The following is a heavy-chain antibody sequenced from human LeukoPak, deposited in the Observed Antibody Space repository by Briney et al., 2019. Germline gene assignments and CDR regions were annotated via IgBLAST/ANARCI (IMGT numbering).Heavy chain of an antibody. D-gene: IGHD6-19*01. Sequence: GGSLRLSCAASGFTFSIYAMHWVRQAPGKRLEWVAFLSYDGSNKFYADSVKGRFTISRDNSKNTLYLQMNSLRAEDTAVYYCARRWGSGLDYWGQGTLVTVSS. CDR2: LSYDGSNK. CDR1: GFTFSIYA. J-gene: IGHJ4*02. V-gene: IGHV3-30-3*01. CDR3: ARRWGSGLDY.